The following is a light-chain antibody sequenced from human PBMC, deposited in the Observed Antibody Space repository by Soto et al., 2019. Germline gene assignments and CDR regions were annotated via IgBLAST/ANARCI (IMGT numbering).Light chain of an antibody. CDR2: EVT. CDR1: SSDVGGYNY. CDR3: SSYAGTAYV. V-gene: IGLV2-8*01. Sequence: QSVLTQPPSASGSPGQSVTISCTGASSDVGGYNYVSWYQQHPGKAPKLMIYEVTKRPSGVPDRFSGSKSGNTASLTVSGLQAEDEADYYCSSYAGTAYVFGNGTKVTVL. J-gene: IGLJ1*01.